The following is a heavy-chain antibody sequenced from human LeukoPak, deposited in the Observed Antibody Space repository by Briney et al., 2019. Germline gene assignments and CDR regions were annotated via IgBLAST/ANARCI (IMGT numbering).Heavy chain of an antibody. CDR1: GGSISSYY. J-gene: IGHJ4*02. V-gene: IGHV4-59*01. CDR3: ARAVPKYSGSYFWPFDY. CDR2: IYYSGST. D-gene: IGHD1-26*01. Sequence: SETLSLTCTVSGGSISSYYWSWIRQPPGKRLEWIGYIYYSGSTNYNPSLKSRVTISVDTSKNQFSLKLSSVTAADTAVYYCARAVPKYSGSYFWPFDYWGQGTLVTVSS.